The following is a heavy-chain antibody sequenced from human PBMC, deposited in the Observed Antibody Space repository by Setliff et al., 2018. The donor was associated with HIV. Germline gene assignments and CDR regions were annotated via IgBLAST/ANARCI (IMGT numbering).Heavy chain of an antibody. J-gene: IGHJ4*02. CDR2: IHYDGNNK. D-gene: IGHD2-2*01. CDR3: AKEGTSGWVLIDY. V-gene: IGHV3-30*02. CDR1: GFTFSSYA. Sequence: PGGSLRLSCAASGFTFSSYAMHWVRQAPGKGLEWVAVIHYDGNNKLYSDSVKGRFTISRDKSTNTLYLQMNSLRLEDTAVYYCAKEGTSGWVLIDYWGQGTLVTVSS.